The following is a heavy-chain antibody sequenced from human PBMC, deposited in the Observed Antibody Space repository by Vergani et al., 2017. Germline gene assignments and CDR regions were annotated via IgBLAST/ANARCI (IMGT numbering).Heavy chain of an antibody. V-gene: IGHV4-34*01. CDR2: INHSGST. Sequence: QVQLQQWGAGLLKPSETLSLTCAVYGGSFSGYYWSWIRQPPGKGLDWIGEINHSGSTNYNPSLKSRVTISVDTSKNQFSLKLSSVTAADTAVYYCARQVAPTPEAVAPVVPAPYYMDVWGKGTTVTVSS. CDR1: GGSFSGYY. CDR3: ARQVAPTPEAVAPVVPAPYYMDV. D-gene: IGHD2-2*01. J-gene: IGHJ6*03.